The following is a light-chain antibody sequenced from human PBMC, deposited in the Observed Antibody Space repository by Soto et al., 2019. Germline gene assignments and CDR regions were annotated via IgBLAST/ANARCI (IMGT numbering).Light chain of an antibody. CDR1: QSISRY. CDR2: AAS. V-gene: IGKV1-39*01. Sequence: DSQMTHAPSSLSASVGDRSTITCRASQSISRYLNWYQHKPGKAPKLLINAASSLERGVPSRFSGGGSGTDFTLNISSLQPDDFATYYCQQNYRATPWTFGQGTKVDIK. CDR3: QQNYRATPWT. J-gene: IGKJ1*01.